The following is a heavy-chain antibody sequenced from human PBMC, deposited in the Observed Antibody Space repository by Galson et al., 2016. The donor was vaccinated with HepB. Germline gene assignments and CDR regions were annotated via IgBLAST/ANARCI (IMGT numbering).Heavy chain of an antibody. CDR1: GGSIRPYY. CDR2: IYYDGNT. J-gene: IGHJ4*02. D-gene: IGHD3-10*01. V-gene: IGHV4-59*01. CDR3: ARSDFGESFDY. Sequence: LSLTCTVSGGSIRPYYWSWIRQSPGKGLEYIGYIYYDGNTNYNPSLKSRVTISLDTSKNQFSLNLASVTAADMAVYYCARSDFGESFDYWGQGRLVTVSS.